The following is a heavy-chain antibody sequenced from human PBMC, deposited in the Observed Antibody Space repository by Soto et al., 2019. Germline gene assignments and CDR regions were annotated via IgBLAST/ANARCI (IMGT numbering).Heavy chain of an antibody. D-gene: IGHD1-20*01. CDR3: TSGVNWDDVSDY. J-gene: IGHJ4*02. Sequence: SETLSLTCTVSGGSISSYYWTWIRQPPGKGLEWIGYIYSNGRTNYNPSLKSRVTISVDTSKNQFSLKLRSVTAADTAVYYCTSGVNWDDVSDYWGQGTLVTVSS. V-gene: IGHV4-59*01. CDR2: IYSNGRT. CDR1: GGSISSYY.